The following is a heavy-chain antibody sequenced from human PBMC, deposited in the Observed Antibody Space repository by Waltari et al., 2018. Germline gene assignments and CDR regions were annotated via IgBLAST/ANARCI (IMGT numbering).Heavy chain of an antibody. CDR2: INEDGKTT. Sequence: EVQLVESGGGLVQPGGSLRPSCAASGFTFSKYWMHWVRQAPGKGLVWVSRINEDGKTTTYADSVKGRFTISRDNDKNTMYLQMKSLRPEDTAVYFCARDLAGRDDSWGQGTLVTVSS. CDR1: GFTFSKYW. D-gene: IGHD6-19*01. V-gene: IGHV3-74*01. J-gene: IGHJ5*01. CDR3: ARDLAGRDDS.